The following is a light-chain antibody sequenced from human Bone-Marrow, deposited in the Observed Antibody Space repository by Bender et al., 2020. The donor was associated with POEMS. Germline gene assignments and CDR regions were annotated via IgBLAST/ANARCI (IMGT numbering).Light chain of an antibody. Sequence: QSVLTQPPSASGTPGQRVTISCSGGSSNIGAHAVNWYQHLPGTAPKLLLYSSHRRPSAVPDRFSGSRSGTSASLAISGLQSEDEADYYCAVWDDSLNGWVFGGGTKLTVL. CDR3: AVWDDSLNGWV. CDR1: SSNIGAHA. CDR2: SSH. J-gene: IGLJ3*02. V-gene: IGLV1-44*01.